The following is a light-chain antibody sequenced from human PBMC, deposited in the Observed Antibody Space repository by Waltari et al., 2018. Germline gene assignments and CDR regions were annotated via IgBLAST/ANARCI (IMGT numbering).Light chain of an antibody. CDR2: GAS. CDR3: HQYNNWPET. V-gene: IGKV3-15*01. J-gene: IGKJ1*01. CDR1: QGVGSN. Sequence: EVVMTQSPATLSVSQGERATLSCRASQGVGSNLAWYQQKPGQAPRLLIYGASTRATGIPVRFSGSGSGREFTLTISSLQSEDCAIYYCHQYNNWPETFGQGTKVDIK.